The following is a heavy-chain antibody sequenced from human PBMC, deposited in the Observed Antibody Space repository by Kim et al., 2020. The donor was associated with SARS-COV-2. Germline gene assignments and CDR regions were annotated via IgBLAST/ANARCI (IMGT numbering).Heavy chain of an antibody. V-gene: IGHV3-11*04. CDR2: ISSSGSTI. CDR3: ARDVFRQGLDYYDSSGYQHPIDY. Sequence: GGSLRLSCAASGFTFSDYYMSWIRQAPGKGLEWVSYISSSGSTIYYADSVKGRFTISRDNAKNSLYLQMNSLRAEDTAVYYCARDVFRQGLDYYDSSGYQHPIDYWGQGTLVTVSS. J-gene: IGHJ4*02. D-gene: IGHD3-22*01. CDR1: GFTFSDYY.